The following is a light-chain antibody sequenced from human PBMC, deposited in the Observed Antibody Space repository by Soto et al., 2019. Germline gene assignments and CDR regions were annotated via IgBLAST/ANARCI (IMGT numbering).Light chain of an antibody. CDR2: TAS. J-gene: IGKJ2*01. CDR3: QQSYGTQYT. V-gene: IGKV1-39*01. Sequence: DIQLTQSPSSLSASAGDRVTITCRASQSITNYLNWYQQKPGKAPHLLIYTASNLQSGVTARCIGSGSGTYFTLTISSLQREDFATYYCQQSYGTQYTFGQGTRLEI. CDR1: QSITNY.